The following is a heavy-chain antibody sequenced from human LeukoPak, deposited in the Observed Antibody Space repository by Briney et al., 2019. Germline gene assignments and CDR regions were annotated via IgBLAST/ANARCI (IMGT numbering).Heavy chain of an antibody. J-gene: IGHJ4*02. CDR1: GFTFTNYW. CDR2: IKQDRSEK. CDR3: ARAQISWGSGSNLFDY. V-gene: IGHV3-7*01. D-gene: IGHD3-10*01. Sequence: PGGSLRLSCAASGFTFTNYWMSWVRQAPGKGLELVANIKQDRSEKYYVDSVKGRFTISRDNAKNSLYLQMNSLRAEDTAVYYCARAQISWGSGSNLFDYWGQGTLVTVSP.